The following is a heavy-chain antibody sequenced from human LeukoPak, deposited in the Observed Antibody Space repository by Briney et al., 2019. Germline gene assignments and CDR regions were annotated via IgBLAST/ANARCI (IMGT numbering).Heavy chain of an antibody. Sequence: PSETLSLTCTVSGGYISSYYWGWIRQPPGKGLEWIGYMSHSGSTNYSPSLTSRVTISLDTSKNQFSLKLTSVTAADTAVYYCARGRTSFDYWGQGTLVTVSS. CDR2: MSHSGST. J-gene: IGHJ4*02. CDR1: GGYISSYY. V-gene: IGHV4-59*01. CDR3: ARGRTSFDY. D-gene: IGHD4/OR15-4a*01.